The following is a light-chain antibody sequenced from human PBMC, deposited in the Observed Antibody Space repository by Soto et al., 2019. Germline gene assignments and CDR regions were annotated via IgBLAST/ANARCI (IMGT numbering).Light chain of an antibody. J-gene: IGKJ1*01. Sequence: EIVMTQSPATLSVSPGERATLSCRASQSVSSNLAWYQQKPGQAPRLLIYGASTRATGIPARFSGSGSGTEFTLTISSLQSEDFAVYYFQQYNNWPLCTFGQGTKVEIK. CDR3: QQYNNWPLCT. V-gene: IGKV3-15*01. CDR2: GAS. CDR1: QSVSSN.